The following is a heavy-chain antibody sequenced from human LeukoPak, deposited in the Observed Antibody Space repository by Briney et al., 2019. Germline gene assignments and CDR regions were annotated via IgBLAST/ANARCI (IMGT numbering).Heavy chain of an antibody. CDR2: INHSGST. D-gene: IGHD3-10*01. J-gene: IGHJ4*02. Sequence: SETLSLTCAVYGGSFSGYYWSWIRQPPGKGLEWIGEINHSGSTNCNPSLKSRVTISVDTSKNQFSLKLSSVTAADTAVYYCARRNFSYGSGTYYEAPAYWGQGTLVTVSS. CDR3: ARRNFSYGSGTYYEAPAY. V-gene: IGHV4-34*01. CDR1: GGSFSGYY.